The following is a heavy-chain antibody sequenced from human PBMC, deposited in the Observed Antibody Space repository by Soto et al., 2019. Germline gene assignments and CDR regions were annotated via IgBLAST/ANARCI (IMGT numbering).Heavy chain of an antibody. CDR1: GYSFTSYW. J-gene: IGHJ6*02. CDR2: IYPGDSDT. D-gene: IGHD2-21*01. V-gene: IGHV5-51*01. Sequence: PGESLKISCKGSGYSFTSYWIGWVRQMPGKGLEWMGIIYPGDSDTRYSPSFQGQVTISADKSISTAYLQWSSLRASDTAMYYCASPRELSYSYFYFFTLDVWGQGTTVTVSS. CDR3: ASPRELSYSYFYFFTLDV.